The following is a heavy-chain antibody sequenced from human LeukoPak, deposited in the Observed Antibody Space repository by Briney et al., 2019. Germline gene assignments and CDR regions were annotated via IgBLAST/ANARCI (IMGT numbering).Heavy chain of an antibody. V-gene: IGHV1-46*01. CDR2: INPSGGST. J-gene: IGHJ5*02. CDR3: ARDDSSGYYSKWFDP. CDR1: GYTFTSYY. D-gene: IGHD3-22*01. Sequence: ASVKVSCKASGYTFTSYYMHWVRQAPGQGLEWMGIINPSGGSTSYAQKFQGRVTMTRDMSTSTVYMELSSLRSEGTAVYYCARDDSSGYYSKWFDPWGQGTLVTVSS.